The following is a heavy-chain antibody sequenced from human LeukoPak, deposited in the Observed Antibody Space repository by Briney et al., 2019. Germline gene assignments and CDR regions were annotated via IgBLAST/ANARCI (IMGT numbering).Heavy chain of an antibody. D-gene: IGHD3-3*01. CDR2: MNPNSGNT. CDR3: ARESSGYYDFWSGYSHEDAFDI. V-gene: IGHV1-8*03. J-gene: IGHJ3*02. CDR1: GYTFNSYD. Sequence: ASVKVSCKASGYTFNSYDIHWVRQATGQGLEWMGWMNPNSGNTGYAQKFQGRVTITRNTSMSTAYMELSSLRSEDTAVYYCARESSGYYDFWSGYSHEDAFDIWGQGTMVTVSS.